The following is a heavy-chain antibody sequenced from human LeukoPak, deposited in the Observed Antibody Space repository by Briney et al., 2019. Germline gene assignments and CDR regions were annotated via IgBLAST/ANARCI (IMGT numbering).Heavy chain of an antibody. D-gene: IGHD6-13*01. CDR1: GFTFSSHS. CDR2: ISSSSSYI. CDR3: ASPTQIAAAGTGAFDI. Sequence: GGSLRLSCAASGFTFSSHSMNWVRQAPGKGLEWVSSISSSSSYIYYADSVKGRFTIYRDNAKNSLYLQMNSLRAEDTAVYYCASPTQIAAAGTGAFDIWGQGTMVTVSS. J-gene: IGHJ3*02. V-gene: IGHV3-21*01.